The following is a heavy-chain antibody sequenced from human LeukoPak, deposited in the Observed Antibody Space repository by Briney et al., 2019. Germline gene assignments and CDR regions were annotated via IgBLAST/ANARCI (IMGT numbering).Heavy chain of an antibody. Sequence: SETLSLTCTVSGGSISSSSYYWGWIRQPPGKGPEWIGSIYYSGDTYYNSSLKSRVTISVDTSKNQFSLKLSSVTAADTAVYYCARLRGAMTTVTSNFDYWGQGTLVTVSS. CDR2: IYYSGDT. V-gene: IGHV4-39*01. CDR1: GGSISSSSYY. CDR3: ARLRGAMTTVTSNFDY. D-gene: IGHD4-17*01. J-gene: IGHJ4*02.